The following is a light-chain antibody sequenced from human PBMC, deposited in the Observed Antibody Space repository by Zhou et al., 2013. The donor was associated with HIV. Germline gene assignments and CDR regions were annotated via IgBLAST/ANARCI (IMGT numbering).Light chain of an antibody. Sequence: EIVLTQSPATLSVSPGEGATLSCRASQSIYNKLAWYQQKPGQPPRLLIYAASTLQSGVPSRFSGSGSGTDFTLTISSLQPEDVATYYCQKYNSAPXTFGPGTKVDIK. CDR3: QKYNSAPXT. CDR2: AAS. CDR1: QSIYNK. J-gene: IGKJ3*01. V-gene: IGKV3-15*01.